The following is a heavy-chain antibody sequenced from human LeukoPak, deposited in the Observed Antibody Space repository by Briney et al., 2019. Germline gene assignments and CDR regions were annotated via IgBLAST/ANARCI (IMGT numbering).Heavy chain of an antibody. Sequence: GGSLRLSCAASGFTFSIYGMTWVRQAPGKGLEWVSGISGSGARFYADSVTGRFTISRDNSKNTLYLQMNSLRAEDTAVYYCARATSRLYYYYGMDVWGQGTTVTVSS. CDR3: ARATSRLYYYYGMDV. V-gene: IGHV3-23*01. CDR1: GFTFSIYG. D-gene: IGHD2-2*01. CDR2: ISGSGAR. J-gene: IGHJ6*02.